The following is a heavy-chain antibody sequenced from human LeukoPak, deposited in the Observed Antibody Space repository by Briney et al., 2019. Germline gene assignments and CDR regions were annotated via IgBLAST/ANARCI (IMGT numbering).Heavy chain of an antibody. CDR1: GGSILGGAYC. Sequence: SQTLSLTCTVSGGSILGGAYCWTWNRQHPGRGLEWFAYISGSGSTNNNPSQTSRLTISLDTSKNQYSLKLSSVTAADTAVYYCAITPYDSSGFGFFDYWGQGTLVTVSS. J-gene: IGHJ4*02. CDR2: ISGSGST. D-gene: IGHD3-22*01. V-gene: IGHV4-31*03. CDR3: AITPYDSSGFGFFDY.